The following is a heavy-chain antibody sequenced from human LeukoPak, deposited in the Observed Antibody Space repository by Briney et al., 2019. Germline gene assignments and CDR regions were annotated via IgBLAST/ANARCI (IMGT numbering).Heavy chain of an antibody. J-gene: IGHJ3*02. CDR1: GFTFSSYG. V-gene: IGHV3-30*02. CDR2: IRYDGSNK. D-gene: IGHD2-2*01. CDR3: AKDLGDIVVVPAAIPYGAFDI. Sequence: GGSLRLSCAASGFTFSSYGMHWVRQAPGKGLESVAFIRYDGSNKYYADSVKGRFTISRDNSKNTLYLQMNSLRAEDTAVYYCAKDLGDIVVVPAAIPYGAFDIWGQGTMVTVSS.